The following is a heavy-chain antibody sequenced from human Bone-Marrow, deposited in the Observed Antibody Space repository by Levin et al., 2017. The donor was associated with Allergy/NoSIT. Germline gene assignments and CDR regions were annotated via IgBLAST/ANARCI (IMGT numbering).Heavy chain of an antibody. CDR3: ASGARGWLLDY. CDR1: GFAFSSYG. V-gene: IGHV3-33*01. Sequence: PGGSLRLSCAASGFAFSSYGMHWVRQAPGRGLEWVAVIWFDENNKYYRDSVKGRFTISRDDSKNTLYLQMNNLRAEDTAIYYCASGARGWLLDYWGQGTLVTVSS. J-gene: IGHJ4*02. D-gene: IGHD5-12*01. CDR2: IWFDENNK.